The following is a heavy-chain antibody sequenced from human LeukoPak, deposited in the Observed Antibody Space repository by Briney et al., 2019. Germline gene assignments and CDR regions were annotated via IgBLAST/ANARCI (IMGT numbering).Heavy chain of an antibody. Sequence: PGGSLRLSCAASGFTVSSNYMSWVRQAPGKGLEWVSVIYSGGSTYYADSVKGRFTISRDNSKNTLYLQMNSLRAEDTAVYYCARPGYCSSTSCYMASGSFDYWGQGTLVTVSS. D-gene: IGHD2-2*02. CDR1: GFTVSSNY. CDR3: ARPGYCSSTSCYMASGSFDY. J-gene: IGHJ4*02. V-gene: IGHV3-66*04. CDR2: IYSGGST.